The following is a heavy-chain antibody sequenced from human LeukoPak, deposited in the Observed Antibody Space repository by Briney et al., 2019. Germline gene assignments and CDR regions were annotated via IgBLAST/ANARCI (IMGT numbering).Heavy chain of an antibody. Sequence: SETLSLTCTVSGGSISSYYWSWIRQPPGKGLEWIGYIYYSGSTNYNPSLKSRVTISVDTSKNQFSLKLSSVTAADTAVYYCARRGYSGDLDYWGQGNLVTVSS. CDR2: IYYSGST. J-gene: IGHJ4*02. CDR3: ARRGYSGDLDY. V-gene: IGHV4-59*01. D-gene: IGHD1-26*01. CDR1: GGSISSYY.